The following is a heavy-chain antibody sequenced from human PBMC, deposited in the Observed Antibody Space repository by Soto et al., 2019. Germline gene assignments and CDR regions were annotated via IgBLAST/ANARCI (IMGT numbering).Heavy chain of an antibody. V-gene: IGHV3-30-3*01. CDR3: ARDWDGYNLPDTSPSGGNY. CDR2: ISYDGSNK. CDR1: GFTFSSYA. D-gene: IGHD5-12*01. J-gene: IGHJ4*02. Sequence: GGSLRLSCAASGFTFSSYAMHWVRQAPGKGLEWVAVISYDGSNKYYADSVKGRFTISRDNSKNTLYLQMNSLRAEDTAVYYCARDWDGYNLPDTSPSGGNYWGQGTLVTVSS.